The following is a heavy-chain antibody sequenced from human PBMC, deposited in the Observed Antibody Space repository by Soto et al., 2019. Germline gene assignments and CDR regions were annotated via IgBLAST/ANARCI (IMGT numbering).Heavy chain of an antibody. D-gene: IGHD3-10*01. CDR1: GYTFTSYG. J-gene: IGHJ4*02. CDR2: ISAYKGNT. V-gene: IGHV1-18*01. Sequence: QVQLVQSGAEVKKPGASVKVSCKASGYTFTSYGISWVPQAPGQGLAWMGWISAYKGNTNYAQKLQGRVTMTTDTSTSTAYMELRSLRADDTAVYYCARLRTLWFGERPVDYWGLGTLVTVCS. CDR3: ARLRTLWFGERPVDY.